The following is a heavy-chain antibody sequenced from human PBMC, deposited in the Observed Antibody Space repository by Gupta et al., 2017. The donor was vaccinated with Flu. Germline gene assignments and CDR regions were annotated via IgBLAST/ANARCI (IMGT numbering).Heavy chain of an antibody. CDR3: ARGYSSTWYAIFDY. Sequence: QAPGKRLEWVAVIWYDGSNKYYADSVKGRFTISRDNSKNTLYLQMDSLRAEDTAVYYCARGYSSTWYAIFDYWGQGTLVTVSS. CDR2: IWYDGSNK. D-gene: IGHD6-13*01. J-gene: IGHJ4*02. V-gene: IGHV3-33*01.